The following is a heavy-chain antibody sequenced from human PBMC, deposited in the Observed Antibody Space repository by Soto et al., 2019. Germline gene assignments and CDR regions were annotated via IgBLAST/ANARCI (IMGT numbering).Heavy chain of an antibody. J-gene: IGHJ4*02. Sequence: QVQLVQSGAEVKKPGASVKVSCKASGYTFTSYAMHWVRQAPGQRLEWMGWINAGKGNTKYSQKFQGRVTITRDTSASTAYMELSSLRSEDTAVYYCASRFPRGYGIASWGQGTLVTVSS. D-gene: IGHD5-18*01. CDR2: INAGKGNT. CDR3: ASRFPRGYGIAS. CDR1: GYTFTSYA. V-gene: IGHV1-3*01.